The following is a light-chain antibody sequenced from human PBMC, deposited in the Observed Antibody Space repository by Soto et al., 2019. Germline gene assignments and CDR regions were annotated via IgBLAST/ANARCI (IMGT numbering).Light chain of an antibody. V-gene: IGLV1-40*01. J-gene: IGLJ3*02. CDR1: SSNIGARYD. Sequence: QSVVTQPSSVSGAPGQRVTISCTGSSSNIGARYDVYWYQQLPGTAPKLLIYDDGNRPSGVPDRFSASKSGTSASLAITGLQAEDEADYYCQSYDSSLRGPVFGGGTKLTVL. CDR2: DDG. CDR3: QSYDSSLRGPV.